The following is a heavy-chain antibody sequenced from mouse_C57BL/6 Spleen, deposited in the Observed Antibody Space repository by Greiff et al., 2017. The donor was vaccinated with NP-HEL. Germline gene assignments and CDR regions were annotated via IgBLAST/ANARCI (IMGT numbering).Heavy chain of an antibody. CDR1: GYTFTSYW. V-gene: IGHV1-52*01. Sequence: QVQLQQSGAELVRPGSSVKLSCKASGYTFTSYWMHWVKQRPIQGLEWIGNIDPSDSETHYNQKFKDKATLTVDKSSSTAYMQLSSLTSEDSAVYYCARPGGTTEAMDYWGQGTSVTVSS. D-gene: IGHD1-1*01. CDR2: IDPSDSET. CDR3: ARPGGTTEAMDY. J-gene: IGHJ4*01.